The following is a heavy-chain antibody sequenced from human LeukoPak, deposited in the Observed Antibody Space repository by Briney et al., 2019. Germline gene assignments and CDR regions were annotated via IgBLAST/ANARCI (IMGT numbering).Heavy chain of an antibody. V-gene: IGHV1-2*02. CDR1: GYTFTGYY. CDR2: INPNSGGT. CDR3: ARGAYIVVVPAAIVGVYWFDP. D-gene: IGHD2-2*02. J-gene: IGHJ5*02. Sequence: ASVKVSCKASGYTFTGYYMHWVRQAPGQGLEWMGWINPNSGGTNYAQKFQGRVTMTRYTSISTAYMELSRLRSDDTAVYYCARGAYIVVVPAAIVGVYWFDPWGQGTLVTVSS.